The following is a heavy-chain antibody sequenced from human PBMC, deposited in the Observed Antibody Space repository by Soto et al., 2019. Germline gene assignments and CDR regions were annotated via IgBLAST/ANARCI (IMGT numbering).Heavy chain of an antibody. V-gene: IGHV1-18*01. Sequence: QVQLVQSGAEVKKPGASVKVSCKASGSTFPSSTVSWVRQAPGQGLEWMGLINAHNGNTKYAQKSQGRLTMTTGTSTGTGYMELRSLRSDDTAIYCCAIADYGDPDYWGQGTLVTVSS. J-gene: IGHJ4*02. CDR1: GSTFPSST. CDR3: AIADYGDPDY. CDR2: INAHNGNT. D-gene: IGHD4-17*01.